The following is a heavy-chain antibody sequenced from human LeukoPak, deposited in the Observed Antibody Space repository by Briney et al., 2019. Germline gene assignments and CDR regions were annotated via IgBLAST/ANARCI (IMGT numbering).Heavy chain of an antibody. CDR2: ISAYNGNT. J-gene: IGHJ4*02. CDR1: GYTFTSYG. Sequence: ASVKVSCKASGYTFTSYGISWVRQAPGQGLEWMGWISAYNGNTNYAQKLQGRVTMTTDKSTSTAYMELRSLRSDDTAVYYCARVEGKYYYDSSGYYLYEYFDYWGQGTLVTVSS. V-gene: IGHV1-18*01. D-gene: IGHD3-22*01. CDR3: ARVEGKYYYDSSGYYLYEYFDY.